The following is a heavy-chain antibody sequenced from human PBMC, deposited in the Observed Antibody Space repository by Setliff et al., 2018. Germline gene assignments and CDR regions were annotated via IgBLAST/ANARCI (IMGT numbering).Heavy chain of an antibody. J-gene: IGHJ6*03. D-gene: IGHD3-22*01. CDR2: ISAYNDNT. CDR1: GYMFRSYG. Sequence: ASVKVSCKASGYMFRSYGINWIRQAPGQGPEWMGWISAYNDNTNSAEKFQGRVTMTRDTSTSTVFMELSSLRSEDTAVYYCARDRNDNYESSGYYYAGGYVDVWGKGTTVTV. V-gene: IGHV1-18*01. CDR3: ARDRNDNYESSGYYYAGGYVDV.